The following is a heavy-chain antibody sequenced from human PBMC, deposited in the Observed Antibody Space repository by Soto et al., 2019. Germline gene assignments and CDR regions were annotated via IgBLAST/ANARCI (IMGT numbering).Heavy chain of an antibody. CDR2: ISPRDSHA. V-gene: IGHV5-51*01. Sequence: PGESLKISCTGSGYDFTNSWIGWVRQMPGRGLEWMGIISPRDSHATYSPSFQGQVTISVDGSINTAYLHWSSLGASDTAMYYCARQINYICDSWGQGTLVTVSS. CDR3: ARQINYICDS. CDR1: GYDFTNSW. D-gene: IGHD4-4*01. J-gene: IGHJ4*02.